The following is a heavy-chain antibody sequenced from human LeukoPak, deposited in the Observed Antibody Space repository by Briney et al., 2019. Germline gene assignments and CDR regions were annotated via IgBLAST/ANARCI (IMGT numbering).Heavy chain of an antibody. CDR1: GFTFRSYS. V-gene: IGHV3-21*01. Sequence: PGGSLRLSCAASGFTFRSYSMNWVRQAPGKGLEWVSSISSSSSYIYYADSVKGRFTISRDNSKNTLYLQMNSLRTEDTAVYYCARSVVTPSSWFDPWGQGTLVTVSS. CDR2: ISSSSSYI. J-gene: IGHJ5*02. D-gene: IGHD4-23*01. CDR3: ARSVVTPSSWFDP.